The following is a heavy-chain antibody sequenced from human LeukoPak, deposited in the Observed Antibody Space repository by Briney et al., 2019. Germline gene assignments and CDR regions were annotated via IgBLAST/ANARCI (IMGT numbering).Heavy chain of an antibody. Sequence: GGSLRLSCAASGFTFSSYGIHWVRQAPGKGLEWVALISYDGSNAYYADSVKGRFTISRDNAKNSLYLQMNSLRAEDTAVYFCARVFVGENFDYWGRGTLVTVSS. CDR3: ARVFVGENFDY. V-gene: IGHV3-30*03. J-gene: IGHJ4*02. CDR1: GFTFSSYG. D-gene: IGHD1-14*01. CDR2: ISYDGSNA.